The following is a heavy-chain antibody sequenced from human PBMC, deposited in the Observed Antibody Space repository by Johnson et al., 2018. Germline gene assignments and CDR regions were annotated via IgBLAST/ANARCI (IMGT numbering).Heavy chain of an antibody. CDR1: GFTFISYA. D-gene: IGHD5-12*01. V-gene: IGHV3-23*04. CDR3: ANPPPSDYDKAVFDY. Sequence: VQLVESGGGLVQXGGSLRLSCAASGFTFISYAMTWVRQAPGQGLEWVSGIRGSGGSTYYADSVKGRFTISSDNSKNTLYLQMNNLRAEETAVYYWANPPPSDYDKAVFDYWGQGTLVTVSS. CDR2: IRGSGGST. J-gene: IGHJ4*02.